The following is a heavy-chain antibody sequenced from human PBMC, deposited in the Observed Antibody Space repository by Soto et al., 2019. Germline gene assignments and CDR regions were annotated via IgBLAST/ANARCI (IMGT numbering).Heavy chain of an antibody. CDR2: ISSRSSFM. Sequence: GGSLRLSCAVSGFTFSNENMNWVRQVPGKGLEWVSSISSRSSFMNYADSVKGRFTISRDNDKSSLYLQMNSLRAEDTAVYYCARDPPLSMIVVVGVDDFWGQGTLVTVSS. V-gene: IGHV3-21*06. CDR3: ARDPPLSMIVVVGVDDF. CDR1: GFTFSNEN. D-gene: IGHD3-22*01. J-gene: IGHJ4*02.